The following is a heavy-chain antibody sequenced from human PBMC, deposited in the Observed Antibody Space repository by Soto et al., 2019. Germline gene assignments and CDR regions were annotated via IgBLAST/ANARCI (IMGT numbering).Heavy chain of an antibody. Sequence: QAQLDQSGAEVRRPGASVKVSCKASGYTFTTHDIIWVRQPAGQGLEYMGWMNPLNDLSKTTYLPNFRGRVVMTRDTFLSTAYLELSGLRSDDTAVYYCARDPQQRLADSYYYGMDVWGQGTTVIVSS. CDR1: GYTFTTHD. V-gene: IGHV1-8*01. J-gene: IGHJ6*02. D-gene: IGHD6-25*01. CDR2: MNPLNDLSKT. CDR3: ARDPQQRLADSYYYGMDV.